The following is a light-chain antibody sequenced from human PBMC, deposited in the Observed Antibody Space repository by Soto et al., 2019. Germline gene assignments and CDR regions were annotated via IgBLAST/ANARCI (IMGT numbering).Light chain of an antibody. Sequence: EIVMTQSPATLSVSPRERASLSCRASQSVGSNLAWYQQTAGQAPMLLIDGASTRATGIPARFSGSGSGTEFTLTISSLQSEDFAVYSCQQYTNWPYTFGQGTKLEIK. CDR1: QSVGSN. J-gene: IGKJ2*01. CDR2: GAS. V-gene: IGKV3-15*01. CDR3: QQYTNWPYT.